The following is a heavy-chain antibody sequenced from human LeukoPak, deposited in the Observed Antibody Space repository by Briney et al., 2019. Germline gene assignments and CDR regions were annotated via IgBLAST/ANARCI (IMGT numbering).Heavy chain of an antibody. CDR1: GFTFSSYS. CDR3: ARDLIAVAGTNY. J-gene: IGHJ4*02. CDR2: ISSSSSYI. D-gene: IGHD6-19*01. Sequence: GGSLRLSCAASGFTFSSYSMNWVRQAPGKGLEWVSSISSSSSYIYYADSVKGRFTISRDNAKNSLYLQMNSLRAEDTAVYYCARDLIAVAGTNYWGQGTLVTVSP. V-gene: IGHV3-21*01.